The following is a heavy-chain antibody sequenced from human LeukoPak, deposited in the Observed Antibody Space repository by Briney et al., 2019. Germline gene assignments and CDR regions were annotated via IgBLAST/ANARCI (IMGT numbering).Heavy chain of an antibody. V-gene: IGHV3-7*01. J-gene: IGHJ6*02. CDR2: IKQDGSEK. D-gene: IGHD2-15*01. CDR3: AKIVAATHDSDYYYYGMDV. CDR1: GFTFSSYW. Sequence: GGSLRLSCAASGFTFSSYWMSWVRQAPGKGLEWVANIKQDGSEKYYADSVKGRFTISRDNSKNTLYLQMNSLRAEDTAVYYCAKIVAATHDSDYYYYGMDVWGQGTTVTVSS.